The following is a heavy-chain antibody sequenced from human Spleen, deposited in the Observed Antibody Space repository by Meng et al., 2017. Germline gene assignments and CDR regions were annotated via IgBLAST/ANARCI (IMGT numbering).Heavy chain of an antibody. D-gene: IGHD4-17*01. CDR3: ARGSGYGDSWLALDP. CDR1: GYTFTRYA. CDR2: INTNTGNP. J-gene: IGHJ5*02. V-gene: IGHV7-4-1*02. Sequence: QVLLVQSGSGLKKPGASVKVSCKASGYTFTRYAMNWVRQAPGQGLEWMGWINTNTGNPTYAQGFTGRFVFSLDTTVSTAYLQISSLKAEDTAFYYCARGSGYGDSWLALDPWGQGTLVTVSS.